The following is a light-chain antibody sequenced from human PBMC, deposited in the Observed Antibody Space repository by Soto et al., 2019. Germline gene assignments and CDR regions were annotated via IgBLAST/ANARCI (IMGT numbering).Light chain of an antibody. CDR1: QTVSSSY. J-gene: IGKJ2*01. V-gene: IGKV3-20*01. CDR2: GVP. CDR3: QQYGTSRGT. Sequence: EIVLTQSPGTLSLSPGERATLSCRASQTVSSSYLGWYQQKPGQAPRLLIYGVPSRATDIPDRFSGSGSGRDFTLTISRLEPEDVAVYYCQQYGTSRGTFGQGTKLEIK.